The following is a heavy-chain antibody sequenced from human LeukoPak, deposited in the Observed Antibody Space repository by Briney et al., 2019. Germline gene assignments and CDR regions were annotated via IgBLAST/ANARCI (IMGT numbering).Heavy chain of an antibody. CDR3: AREGRWYDILTGYGFYYYMDV. V-gene: IGHV3-20*04. CDR1: GFTFDDYG. J-gene: IGHJ6*03. Sequence: GGSLRLSCAASGFTFDDYGMSWVRHAPGKGREWVSGINWNGGSTGYADSVKGRFTISRDNAKNSLYLQMNSLRAEDTALYYCAREGRWYDILTGYGFYYYMDVWGKGTTVTVSS. D-gene: IGHD3-9*01. CDR2: INWNGGST.